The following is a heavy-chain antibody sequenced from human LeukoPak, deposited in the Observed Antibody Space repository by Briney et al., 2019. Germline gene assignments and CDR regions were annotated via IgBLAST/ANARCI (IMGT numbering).Heavy chain of an antibody. J-gene: IGHJ4*02. D-gene: IGHD6-13*01. V-gene: IGHV4-34*01. CDR3: ARGSQQLGGNDY. Sequence: PSETLSLTCAVYGGSFSGYYWSWIRQPPGKGLEWIGYIYYSGSTYYNPSLKSRVTISVDKSKNQFSLKLSSVTAADTAVYYCARGSQQLGGNDYWGQGTLVTVSS. CDR2: IYYSGST. CDR1: GGSFSGYY.